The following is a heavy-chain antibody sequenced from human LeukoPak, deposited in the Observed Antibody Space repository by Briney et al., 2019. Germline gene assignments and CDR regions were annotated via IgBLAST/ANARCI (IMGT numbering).Heavy chain of an antibody. J-gene: IGHJ4*02. D-gene: IGHD3/OR15-3a*01. V-gene: IGHV4-39*07. CDR1: GGSISSSSYY. Sequence: PSETLSLTCTVSGGSISSSSYYWGWIRQPLGKGLEWIGSIYYSGSTYYNPSLKSRVTISVDTSKNQFSLKLSSVTAADTAVYYCARDHGLVNFFDYWGQGTLVTVSS. CDR3: ARDHGLVNFFDY. CDR2: IYYSGST.